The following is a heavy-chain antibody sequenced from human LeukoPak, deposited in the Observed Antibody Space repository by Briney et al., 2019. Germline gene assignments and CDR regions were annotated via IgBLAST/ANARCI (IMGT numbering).Heavy chain of an antibody. CDR2: IIPIFGTA. Sequence: SVKVSCKASGGTFSSYAISWVRQAPGQGLEWMGGIIPIFGTANYAQKFQGRVTMTRDTSTSTDYMELSSLRSEDTAVYYCAREDYYGSGDTSYWGQGTLVTVSS. D-gene: IGHD3-10*01. J-gene: IGHJ4*02. CDR3: AREDYYGSGDTSY. V-gene: IGHV1-69*05. CDR1: GGTFSSYA.